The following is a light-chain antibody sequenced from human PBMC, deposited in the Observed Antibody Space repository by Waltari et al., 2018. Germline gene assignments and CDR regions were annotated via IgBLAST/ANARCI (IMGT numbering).Light chain of an antibody. V-gene: IGLV2-14*03. CDR3: NSYTSSYTYV. CDR1: SSDVGGYNF. CDR2: GFS. J-gene: IGLJ1*01. Sequence: QSALTQPASVSGSPGQSIPISCTGTSSDVGGYNFVSWYQQHPGKAPKLMIYGFSNRPSGVSSRFSGSKSGNTASLTISGLQAEDEADYYCNSYTSSYTYVFGTGTKVTVL.